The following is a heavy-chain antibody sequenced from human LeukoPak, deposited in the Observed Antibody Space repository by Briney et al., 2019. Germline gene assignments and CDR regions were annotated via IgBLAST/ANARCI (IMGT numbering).Heavy chain of an antibody. Sequence: ASVKVSCKASGYTFTGYDMHWVRQAPGQGLEWMGWINPNSGGTNYAQKFQGRVTMTRDTSISTAYMELSRLRSDDTAVYYCAREATPGIAAAVSWGQGTLVTVSS. CDR2: INPNSGGT. D-gene: IGHD6-13*01. J-gene: IGHJ4*02. CDR1: GYTFTGYD. V-gene: IGHV1-2*02. CDR3: AREATPGIAAAVS.